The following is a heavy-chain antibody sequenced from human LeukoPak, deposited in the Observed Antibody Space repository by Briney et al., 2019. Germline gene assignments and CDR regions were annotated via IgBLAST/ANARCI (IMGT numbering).Heavy chain of an antibody. CDR3: ARDDPHVGMALDV. CDR1: GFTFSDYY. D-gene: IGHD1-26*01. Sequence: PGGSLRLSCAASGFTFSDYYMSWIRQAPGKGLEWVSYISSSGSTIYYADSVKGRFTISRENDKNSLYLQMNSLRAEDTTVYYCARDDPHVGMALDVWGKGTTVTVSS. V-gene: IGHV3-11*04. CDR2: ISSSGSTI. J-gene: IGHJ6*04.